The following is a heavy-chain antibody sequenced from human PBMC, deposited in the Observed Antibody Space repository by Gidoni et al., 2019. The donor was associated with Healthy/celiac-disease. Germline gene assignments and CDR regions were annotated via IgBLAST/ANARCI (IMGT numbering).Heavy chain of an antibody. CDR3: ARGIDCSGGSCYSGAWFDP. V-gene: IGHV1-8*01. Sequence: QVQLVQSGAEVKKPGASVKVSCKASGYTFTSYDINWVRQATGHGLEWMGWMNPNSGNTGYAQKFQGRVTMTRNTSISTAYMELSSLRSEDTAVYYCARGIDCSGGSCYSGAWFDPWGQGTLITVSS. CDR2: MNPNSGNT. CDR1: GYTFTSYD. J-gene: IGHJ5*02. D-gene: IGHD2-15*01.